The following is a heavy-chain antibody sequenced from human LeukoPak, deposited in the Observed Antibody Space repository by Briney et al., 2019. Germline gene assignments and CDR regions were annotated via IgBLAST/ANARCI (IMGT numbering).Heavy chain of an antibody. CDR1: GGSISNYY. D-gene: IGHD6-13*01. CDR2: IYYSGST. Sequence: SETLSLTCTVSGGSISNYYWSWIRQPPGKGLEWIGYIYYSGSTNYNPSLKSRVTISVDTSKNQFSLKLSSVTAADTAVYYCASAPSPSFQAGDRAGTVYYYYYMDVWGKGTTVTISS. CDR3: ASAPSPSFQAGDRAGTVYYYYYMDV. V-gene: IGHV4-59*01. J-gene: IGHJ6*03.